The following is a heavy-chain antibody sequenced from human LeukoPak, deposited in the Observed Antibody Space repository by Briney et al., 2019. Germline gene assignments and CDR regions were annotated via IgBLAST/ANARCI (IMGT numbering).Heavy chain of an antibody. CDR2: FSSSSSYT. D-gene: IGHD3-10*01. J-gene: IGHJ6*04. CDR1: GFTFSDYY. Sequence: GGSLRLSCAASGFTFSDYYMSWIRQAPGKGLEGVSYFSSSSSYTKYADSVKGRFTISRDNAKNSLYLQMNSLRAEDTAVYYCARYGADVLLWFGESGYGMDVWGKGTTVTVSS. CDR3: ARYGADVLLWFGESGYGMDV. V-gene: IGHV3-11*06.